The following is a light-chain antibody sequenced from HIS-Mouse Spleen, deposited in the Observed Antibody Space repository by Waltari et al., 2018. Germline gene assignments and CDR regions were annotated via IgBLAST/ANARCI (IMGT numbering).Light chain of an antibody. CDR1: SSDVGGYNY. J-gene: IGLJ3*02. V-gene: IGLV2-11*01. Sequence: QSALTQPRSVSGSPGQSVTISCTGPSSDVGGYNYVSWYQQHPGKAPKLMIYDVSKRPSGVPDRFSGSKSGNTASLTISGLQAEDEADYYCCSYAGSYTSLNWVFGGGTKLTVL. CDR3: CSYAGSYTSLNWV. CDR2: DVS.